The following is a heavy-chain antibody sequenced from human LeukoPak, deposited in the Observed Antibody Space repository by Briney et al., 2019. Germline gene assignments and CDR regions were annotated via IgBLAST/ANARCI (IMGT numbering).Heavy chain of an antibody. CDR1: GGSISSYY. Sequence: PSETLSLTCTVSGGSISSYYWSWIRQPAGKGLEWIGRIYTSGSTNYNPSLKSRVTMSVDTSKNQFSLKLSSVTAADTAVYYCARANYGSGSYYDEEDYYYGMDVWGQGTTVTVS. CDR3: ARANYGSGSYYDEEDYYYGMDV. V-gene: IGHV4-4*07. CDR2: IYTSGST. J-gene: IGHJ6*02. D-gene: IGHD3-10*01.